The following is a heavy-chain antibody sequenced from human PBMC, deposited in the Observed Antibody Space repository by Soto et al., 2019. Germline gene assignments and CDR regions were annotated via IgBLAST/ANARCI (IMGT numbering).Heavy chain of an antibody. D-gene: IGHD6-19*01. CDR3: AKEGYGSGHCGAFDI. V-gene: IGHV3-30-3*01. J-gene: IGHJ3*02. CDR2: ISFDGSSQ. Sequence: GGSLRLSCAASGFTFSTSVLHWVRQAPGKGLEWVAAISFDGSSQHYADSAKGRFTISRDNSMDTVYLQMNSLRAEDTAVYYCAKEGYGSGHCGAFDIWGQGTMVTV. CDR1: GFTFSTSV.